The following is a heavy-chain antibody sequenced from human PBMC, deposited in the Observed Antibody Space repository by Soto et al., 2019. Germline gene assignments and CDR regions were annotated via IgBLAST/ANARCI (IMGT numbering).Heavy chain of an antibody. CDR2: IKNKAGSYST. J-gene: IGHJ4*02. CDR1: GFTLSDHY. D-gene: IGHD3-3*01. Sequence: EVQLVESGGGLVQPGGSLRLSCAASGFTLSDHYMDWVRQAPGKGLEWVGRIKNKAGSYSTEYAASVTGRFTISRDDSKNSLYLQMNSLKTEDTAVYYCADPTWNGYYLPWGQGTLVIVSS. V-gene: IGHV3-72*01. CDR3: ADPTWNGYYLP.